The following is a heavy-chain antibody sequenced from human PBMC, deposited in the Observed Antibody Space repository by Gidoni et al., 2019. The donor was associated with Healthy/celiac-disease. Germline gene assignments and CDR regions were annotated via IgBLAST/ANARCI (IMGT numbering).Heavy chain of an antibody. CDR1: GGTFNSYP. D-gene: IGHD3-10*01. V-gene: IGHV1-69*01. CDR2: IIPIFGTA. Sequence: HVQLVQSVAEVKTPRSSVQVSCKASGGTFNSYPISWVRQAPGQGLEWMGGIIPIFGTANYAQKFQGGVTITADESTSTAYMELRSLRSEDTAVYNCASPIPRGPTGPEHDYYYYGMDVWGQGTTVTVSS. CDR3: ASPIPRGPTGPEHDYYYYGMDV. J-gene: IGHJ6*02.